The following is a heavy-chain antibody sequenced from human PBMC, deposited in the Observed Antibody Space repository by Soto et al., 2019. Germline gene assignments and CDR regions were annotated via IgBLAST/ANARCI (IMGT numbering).Heavy chain of an antibody. CDR2: ISSSGSTI. CDR3: ARQSHYYDSSGYSGVHAFDI. V-gene: IGHV3-48*03. CDR1: GFTFSSYE. Sequence: PGGSLRLSCAASGFTFSSYEMNWVRQAPGKGLEWVSYISSSGSTIYYADSVKGRFTISRDNAKNSLYLQMNSLRAEDTAVYYCARQSHYYDSSGYSGVHAFDIWGQGTMVTVSS. D-gene: IGHD3-22*01. J-gene: IGHJ3*02.